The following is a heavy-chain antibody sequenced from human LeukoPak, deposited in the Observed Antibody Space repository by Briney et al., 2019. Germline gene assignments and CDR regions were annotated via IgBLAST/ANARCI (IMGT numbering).Heavy chain of an antibody. D-gene: IGHD6-19*01. Sequence: SETLSLTCAVSGYSLSSGYYWGWIRQPPGKGLEWIGSIYHSGSTYYNPSLKSRVTISGDTSKNQFSLKLSSVTAADTAVYYCARHTRSIAVAGTGLNYFDYWGQGTLVTVSS. CDR2: IYHSGST. CDR1: GYSLSSGYY. V-gene: IGHV4-38-2*01. CDR3: ARHTRSIAVAGTGLNYFDY. J-gene: IGHJ4*02.